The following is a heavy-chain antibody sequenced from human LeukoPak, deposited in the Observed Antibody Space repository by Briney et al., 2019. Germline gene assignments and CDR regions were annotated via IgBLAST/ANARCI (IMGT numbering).Heavy chain of an antibody. CDR1: GFTFSSYG. CDR3: TTDISYYYDSSGYYYRDY. J-gene: IGHJ4*02. Sequence: GGSLRLSCAASGFTFSSYGMHWVRQAPGKGLEWVAFIRYDGSNKYYADSVKGRFTISRDNSKNTLYLQMNSLRAEDTAVYYCTTDISYYYDSSGYYYRDYWGQGTLVTVSS. D-gene: IGHD3-22*01. CDR2: IRYDGSNK. V-gene: IGHV3-30*02.